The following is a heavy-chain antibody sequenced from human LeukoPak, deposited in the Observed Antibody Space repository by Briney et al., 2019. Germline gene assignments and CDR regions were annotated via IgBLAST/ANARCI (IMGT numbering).Heavy chain of an antibody. CDR1: GFIFNNYA. CDR2: ISWNSGSI. Sequence: GGSLRLSCAGSGFIFNNYAMHWVRQPPGKGLEWVSGISWNSGSIDYADSVKGRFTISRDNAKNTVYLEMNSLSVEDTATYYCIRDFPSADLWDQGTLVTVTS. J-gene: IGHJ5*02. V-gene: IGHV3-9*01. CDR3: IRDFPSADL.